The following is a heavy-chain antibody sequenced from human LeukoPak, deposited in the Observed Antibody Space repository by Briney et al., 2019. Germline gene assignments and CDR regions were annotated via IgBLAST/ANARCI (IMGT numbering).Heavy chain of an antibody. D-gene: IGHD3-10*01. J-gene: IGHJ4*02. CDR1: GGSSSSYY. CDR3: ASSDVRGVPFDY. Sequence: SETLSLTCAVYGGSSSSYYWSWIRQPPGKGLEWIGEINHSGSTSYKPSLKSRVTISVDTSKNQFSLKLSSVTAADTAVYYYASSDVRGVPFDYWGQGTLVTVSS. V-gene: IGHV4-34*01. CDR2: INHSGST.